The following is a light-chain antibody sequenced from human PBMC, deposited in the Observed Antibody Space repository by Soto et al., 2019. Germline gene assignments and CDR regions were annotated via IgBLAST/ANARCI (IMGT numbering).Light chain of an antibody. CDR2: DNN. CDR3: GTWDSSLSAGV. J-gene: IGLJ1*01. Sequence: QSVLTQPPSVSAAPGQKVTISCSGSSSNIGNNYVSWYQQLPGTVPKLLIYDNNKRPSGIPDRFSGSKSGTSATLGITGLQTGDEADYYCGTWDSSLSAGVFGTGTKATVL. V-gene: IGLV1-51*01. CDR1: SSNIGNNY.